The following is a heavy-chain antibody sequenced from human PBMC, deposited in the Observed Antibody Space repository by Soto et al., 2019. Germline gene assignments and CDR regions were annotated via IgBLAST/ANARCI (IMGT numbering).Heavy chain of an antibody. CDR1: GGSSSIGGYY. J-gene: IGHJ5*02. Sequence: TLSLTCTFSGGSSSIGGYYWTWIRQHPGKGLEWIGYIYYTGSAYYNPSLESRVTISVDTSKNQFSLKLSSVTAADTAVYYCARLGSSSWNWFDPLGQGTLVTVSS. CDR3: ARLGSSSWNWFDP. CDR2: IYYTGSA. D-gene: IGHD6-6*01. V-gene: IGHV4-31*03.